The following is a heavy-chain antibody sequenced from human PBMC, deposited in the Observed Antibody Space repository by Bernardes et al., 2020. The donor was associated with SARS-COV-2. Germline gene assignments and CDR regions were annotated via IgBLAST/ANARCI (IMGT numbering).Heavy chain of an antibody. CDR2: IYYSGST. J-gene: IGHJ6*02. Sequence: ETLSLTCTVSGGSISSSSYYWGWIRQPPGKGLEWIGSIYYSGSTYYNPSLKSRVTISVDTSKNQFSLKLSSVTAADTAVYYCASHYGGNSGYYYYGMDVWGQGTTVTVSS. V-gene: IGHV4-39*01. CDR1: GGSISSSSYY. CDR3: ASHYGGNSGYYYYGMDV. D-gene: IGHD4-17*01.